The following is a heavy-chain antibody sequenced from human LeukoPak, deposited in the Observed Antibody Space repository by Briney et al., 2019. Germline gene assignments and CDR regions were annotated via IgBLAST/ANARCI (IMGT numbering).Heavy chain of an antibody. CDR3: ARARLQLVRSRYWFDP. J-gene: IGHJ5*02. CDR1: GYTFTSYG. D-gene: IGHD6-13*01. CDR2: ISAYNGNA. V-gene: IGHV1-18*01. Sequence: ASVKVSCKASGYTFTSYGISWVRQAPGQGLEWMGWISAYNGNANYAQKLQGRVTMTTDESTSTAYMELSSLRSEDTAVYYCARARLQLVRSRYWFDPWGQGTLVTVSS.